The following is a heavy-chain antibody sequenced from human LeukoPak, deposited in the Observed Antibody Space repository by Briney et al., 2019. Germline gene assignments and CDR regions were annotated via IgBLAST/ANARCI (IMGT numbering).Heavy chain of an antibody. V-gene: IGHV1-18*01. CDR2: ISAYNGNT. CDR1: GYTFTSYV. Sequence: ASVKVSCKASGYTFTSYVISWVRQAPGQGLEWMGWISAYNGNTNYAQKLQGRVTMTTDTSTSTAYMELRSLRSDDTAVYYCARGASPTSFYYYYYGMDVWGQGTTVTVSS. J-gene: IGHJ6*02. CDR3: ARGASPTSFYYYYYGMDV.